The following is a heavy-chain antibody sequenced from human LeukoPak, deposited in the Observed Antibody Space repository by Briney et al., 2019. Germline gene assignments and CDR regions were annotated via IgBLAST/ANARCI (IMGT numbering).Heavy chain of an antibody. D-gene: IGHD1-26*01. V-gene: IGHV3-74*01. J-gene: IGHJ4*02. CDR2: INTDGSFT. CDR3: AREAKVGGALQY. Sequence: PGGSRRLSCAASGFAFSDYWMHWVRQAPGKGLVWVSRINTDGSFTRYADSVQGRFTISRDTAKNTLFLQMNSLRAEDTAVYYCAREAKVGGALQYWGQGILVTVSS. CDR1: GFAFSDYW.